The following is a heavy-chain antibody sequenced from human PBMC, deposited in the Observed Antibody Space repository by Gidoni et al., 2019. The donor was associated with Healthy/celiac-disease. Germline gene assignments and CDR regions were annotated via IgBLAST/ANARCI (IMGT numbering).Heavy chain of an antibody. D-gene: IGHD7-27*01. Sequence: EVQLVESGGGLVQPGGSLKLSWPASGFTFRGSAMHWVRQASGKGLEWVGRIRSKANSYATAYAASVKGRFTISRDDSKNTAYLQMNSLKTEDTAVYYCTTTYKLTGNGWIVDYWGQGTLVTVSS. J-gene: IGHJ4*02. CDR3: TTTYKLTGNGWIVDY. V-gene: IGHV3-73*02. CDR1: GFTFRGSA. CDR2: IRSKANSYAT.